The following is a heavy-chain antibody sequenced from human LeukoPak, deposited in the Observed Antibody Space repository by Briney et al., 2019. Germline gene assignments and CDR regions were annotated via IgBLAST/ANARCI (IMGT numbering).Heavy chain of an antibody. CDR2: ISYDGSNK. CDR1: GFTFSSYA. CDR3: ARDIPYTMIAAY. J-gene: IGHJ4*02. D-gene: IGHD3-22*01. Sequence: GGSLRLSCAASGFTFSSYAMHWVRQAPGKGLEWVAVISYDGSNKYYADSVKGRFTISRDNSKNTLYLQMNSLRAEDTAVYYCARDIPYTMIAAYWGQGTLVTVSS. V-gene: IGHV3-30-3*01.